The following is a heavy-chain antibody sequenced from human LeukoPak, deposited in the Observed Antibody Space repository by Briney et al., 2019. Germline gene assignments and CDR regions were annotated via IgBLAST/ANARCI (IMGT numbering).Heavy chain of an antibody. D-gene: IGHD1-26*01. Sequence: PGGSLRLSCAASGFTFSSYSMNWVRQAPGKGLEWVSSISSSSSYIYYADSVKGRFTISRDNAKNSLYLQMNSLRAEDTAVYYCARATYRSASNAFDIWGQGTMVTVSS. CDR3: ARATYRSASNAFDI. J-gene: IGHJ3*02. CDR1: GFTFSSYS. V-gene: IGHV3-21*01. CDR2: ISSSSSYI.